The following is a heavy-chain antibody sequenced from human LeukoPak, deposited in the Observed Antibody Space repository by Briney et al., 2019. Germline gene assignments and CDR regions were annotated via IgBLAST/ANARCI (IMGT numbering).Heavy chain of an antibody. CDR3: ARDRRIQLWPTRTYYFDY. V-gene: IGHV1-2*02. CDR2: INPNNGGT. D-gene: IGHD5-18*01. J-gene: IGHJ4*02. Sequence: GASVKVSCKASGYTFTDYYMHWGGQAPGQGLEWMGWINPNNGGTNYEQKFQGRVTMTRETSISTAYMELSRLRSDDTAVYYCARDRRIQLWPTRTYYFDYWGQGTLVTVSS. CDR1: GYTFTDYY.